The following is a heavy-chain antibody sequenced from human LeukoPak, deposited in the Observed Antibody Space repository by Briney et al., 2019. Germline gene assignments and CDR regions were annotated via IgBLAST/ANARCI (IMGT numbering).Heavy chain of an antibody. CDR3: AKYSVTTSYYYYYYIDF. Sequence: GGSLRLSCAASGFTFSSYAVSWVRQAPGKGLEWVSVITGSGGSTYYADSVKGRFTISRDNSKNTLYLQMNSLRAEDTAIYYCAKYSVTTSYYYYYYIDFWGKGTTVTVSS. CDR2: ITGSGGST. CDR1: GFTFSSYA. J-gene: IGHJ6*03. V-gene: IGHV3-23*01. D-gene: IGHD4-17*01.